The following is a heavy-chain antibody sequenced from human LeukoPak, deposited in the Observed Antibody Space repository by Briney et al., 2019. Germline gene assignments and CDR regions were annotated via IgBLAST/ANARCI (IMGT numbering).Heavy chain of an antibody. CDR3: ARDRYDILTGYYAYYGMDV. D-gene: IGHD3-9*01. Sequence: PSETLSLTCTVSGGSISSSSYYWGWIRQPPGKGLEWIGSIYYSGSTYYNPSLKSRVTISVDTSKNQFSLKLSSVTAADTAVYYCARDRYDILTGYYAYYGMDVWGQGTTVTVSS. CDR1: GGSISSSSYY. J-gene: IGHJ6*02. V-gene: IGHV4-39*07. CDR2: IYYSGST.